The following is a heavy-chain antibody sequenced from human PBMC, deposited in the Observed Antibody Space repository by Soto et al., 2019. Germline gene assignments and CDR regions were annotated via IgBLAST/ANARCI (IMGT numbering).Heavy chain of an antibody. CDR3: TRDAYYDFWSGYSAYYYYYMDV. CDR1: GFTFSSYS. V-gene: IGHV3-74*01. Sequence: EVQLVESGGGLVQPGGSLRLSCAASGFTFSSYSMHWVRQAPGKGLVWVSRINGDGSSTTHADSVRGRFTISRDNTKNTLYLQMNSLRAEDTAVYYCTRDAYYDFWSGYSAYYYYYMDVWGKGTTVTVSS. CDR2: INGDGSST. D-gene: IGHD3-3*01. J-gene: IGHJ6*03.